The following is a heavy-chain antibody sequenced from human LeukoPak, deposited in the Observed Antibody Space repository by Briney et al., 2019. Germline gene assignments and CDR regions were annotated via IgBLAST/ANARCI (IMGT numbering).Heavy chain of an antibody. CDR2: IKQDGSAK. Sequence: PGGSLRLSCAASGFTFSSCWMSWVRQAPGKGLEWVANIKQDGSAKYYVDSVKGRFTVSRDDAKNSLYLQMNSLRAEDTAVYYCARGPPPGYSTSWFDYWGQGTLVTVSS. V-gene: IGHV3-7*05. D-gene: IGHD6-13*01. J-gene: IGHJ5*01. CDR1: GFTFSSCW. CDR3: ARGPPPGYSTSWFDY.